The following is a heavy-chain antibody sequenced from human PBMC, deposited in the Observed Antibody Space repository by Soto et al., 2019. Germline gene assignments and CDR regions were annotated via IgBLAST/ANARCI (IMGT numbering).Heavy chain of an antibody. CDR3: AKDRRAGGNYGFYSDF. V-gene: IGHV3-23*01. D-gene: IGHD1-7*01. J-gene: IGHJ4*02. CDR2: SSATGAGT. CDR1: GFTFSSYG. Sequence: GGSLRLSCAASGFTFSSYGMTWVRQAPGKGLEWASFSSATGAGTYYADSVKGRFTISRDNSKNTLYLQMTSLRADDTAVYYCAKDRRAGGNYGFYSDFWGQGALVTVSS.